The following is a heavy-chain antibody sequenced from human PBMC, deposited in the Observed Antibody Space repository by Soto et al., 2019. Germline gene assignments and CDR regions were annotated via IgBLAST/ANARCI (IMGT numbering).Heavy chain of an antibody. D-gene: IGHD4-4*01. CDR3: ARPLWRDDYNWGYFDL. Sequence: QVQLVASGGGVVQPGRSLRLSCAASGFTFSSYAMHWVRQAPGKGLECVAVISYDGSNKYYTDSVKGRFTISRDNSKNTLYLQMNSLRAEDTAVYYCARPLWRDDYNWGYFDLWGRGTLVTVSS. CDR2: ISYDGSNK. J-gene: IGHJ2*01. CDR1: GFTFSSYA. V-gene: IGHV3-30-3*01.